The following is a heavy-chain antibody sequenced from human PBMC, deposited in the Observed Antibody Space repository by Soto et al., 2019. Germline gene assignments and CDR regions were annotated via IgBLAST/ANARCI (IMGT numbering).Heavy chain of an antibody. V-gene: IGHV1-2*02. CDR1: GYPVTAYY. J-gene: IGHJ3*02. CDR3: AGGGGVGVAGSAAFDM. D-gene: IGHD3-3*01. CDR2: INPATGAA. Sequence: QLHLVQSGAVVKKPGASVTVSCSASGYPVTAYYMHWVRQAPGRGLEWMGGINPATGAAKYTQTFQGRVTRTRDTSTSTVFMELRGRTSGDTAAFYGAGGGGVGVAGSAAFDMWGQGTLVTVSS.